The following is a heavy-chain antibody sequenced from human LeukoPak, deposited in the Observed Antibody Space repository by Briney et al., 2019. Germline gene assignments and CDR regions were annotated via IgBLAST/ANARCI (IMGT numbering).Heavy chain of an antibody. CDR2: INPSGGST. Sequence: ASVKVSCKGSGYTFTSYYMHWERQAPGQGLEWMGIINPSGGSTSYAQKFQGRVTMTRDTSTSTVYMELSSLRSEDTAVYYCARAPSPRSGGTLIYGMDVWGKGTTVTVSS. CDR1: GYTFTSYY. J-gene: IGHJ6*04. CDR3: ARAPSPRSGGTLIYGMDV. D-gene: IGHD2-15*01. V-gene: IGHV1-46*01.